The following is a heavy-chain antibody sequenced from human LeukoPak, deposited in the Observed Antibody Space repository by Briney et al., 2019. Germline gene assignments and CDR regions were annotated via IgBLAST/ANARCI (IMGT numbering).Heavy chain of an antibody. CDR3: VKDLYYDNSGYYSGAFDY. D-gene: IGHD3-22*01. CDR2: INSNGGRT. V-gene: IGHV3-64D*06. Sequence: RGSLRLSCAASGFTFNSYAMHWVRQAPGKGLEYVSAINSNGGRTYYADSVKGRFTISRDNSKNTLFLQMSSLRVEDTAVYYCVKDLYYDNSGYYSGAFDYWGQGTLVTVSS. J-gene: IGHJ4*02. CDR1: GFTFNSYA.